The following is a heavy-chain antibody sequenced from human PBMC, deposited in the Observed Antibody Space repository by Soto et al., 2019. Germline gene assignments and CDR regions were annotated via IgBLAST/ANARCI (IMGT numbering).Heavy chain of an antibody. CDR2: ISSNGGST. CDR3: VKGRSIAVAGSYYYYGMDV. Sequence: PGGSLRLSCSASGFTFSSYAMHWVRQAPGKGLEYVSAISSNGGSTYYADSVKGRFTISRDNSKNTLYLQMSSLRAEDTAVYYCVKGRSIAVAGSYYYYGMDVWGQGTTVTVSS. J-gene: IGHJ6*02. V-gene: IGHV3-64D*06. D-gene: IGHD6-19*01. CDR1: GFTFSSYA.